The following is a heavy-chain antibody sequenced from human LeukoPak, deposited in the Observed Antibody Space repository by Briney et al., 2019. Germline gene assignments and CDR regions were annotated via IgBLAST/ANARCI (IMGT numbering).Heavy chain of an antibody. Sequence: GGSLRLSCAASGFTFSSYGMHGVRQAPGRGLEGVAVIWYDGSNKYYADSVKGRFTISRDNSKNTLYLQMNSLRAEDTAVYYCAREGRTYYYDSSTYFYWGQGTLVTVSS. D-gene: IGHD3-22*01. J-gene: IGHJ4*02. CDR2: IWYDGSNK. CDR3: AREGRTYYYDSSTYFY. CDR1: GFTFSSYG. V-gene: IGHV3-33*01.